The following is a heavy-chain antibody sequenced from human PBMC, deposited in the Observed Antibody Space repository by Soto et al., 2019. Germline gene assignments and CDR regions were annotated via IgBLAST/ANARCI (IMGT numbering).Heavy chain of an antibody. J-gene: IGHJ4*02. CDR1: GFTFSSYA. Sequence: GGSLRLSCAASGFTFSSYAMHWVRQAPGKGLEYVSAISSNGGSTYYANSVKGRFTISRDNSKNTLYLQMGSLRAEDMAVYYCARGSMDRSYYDILTGYSYYFDYWGQGTLVTVSS. CDR3: ARGSMDRSYYDILTGYSYYFDY. V-gene: IGHV3-64*01. CDR2: ISSNGGST. D-gene: IGHD3-9*01.